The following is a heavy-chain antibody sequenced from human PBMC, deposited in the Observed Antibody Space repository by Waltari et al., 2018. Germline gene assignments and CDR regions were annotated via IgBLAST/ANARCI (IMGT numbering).Heavy chain of an antibody. CDR2: IYTSGST. D-gene: IGHD3-10*01. CDR1: GGSISSGSSY. CDR3: ARGVGQLVPYGMDV. V-gene: IGHV4-61*09. Sequence: QVQLQESGPGLVKPSQTLSLTCTVSGGSISSGSSYWSWIRQPAGKGLEWIGYIYTSGSTNYNPSLKSRVTISVDTSKNQFSLKLSSVTAADTAVYYCARGVGQLVPYGMDVWGQGTTVTVSS. J-gene: IGHJ6*02.